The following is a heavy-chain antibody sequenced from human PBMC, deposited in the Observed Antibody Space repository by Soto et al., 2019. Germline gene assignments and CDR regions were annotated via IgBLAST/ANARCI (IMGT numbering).Heavy chain of an antibody. D-gene: IGHD6-13*01. CDR1: GGSFSGYY. J-gene: IGHJ4*02. CDR2: INHSGST. CDR3: ARAKFIAHYFDY. V-gene: IGHV4-34*01. Sequence: SETLSLTCAVYGGSFSGYYWSWIRQPPGKGLEWIGEINHSGSTNYNPSLKSRVTISVDTSKNQFSLKLSSVTAADTAVYYCARAKFIAHYFDYWGQGTLVTVSS.